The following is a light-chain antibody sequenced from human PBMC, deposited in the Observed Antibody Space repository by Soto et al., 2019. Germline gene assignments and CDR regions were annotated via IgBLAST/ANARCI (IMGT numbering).Light chain of an antibody. CDR2: GAS. V-gene: IGKV1-39*01. J-gene: IGKJ1*01. Sequence: DIRMTQSPSSLSASVGDRVTITCRASLTIGDSLSWFQQKVGKPPTLLIYGASALQSGVPARFSGSGSGTDFSLTINNMQREDFATYYCQQTDNLPRTFGQGTKVEFK. CDR1: LTIGDS. CDR3: QQTDNLPRT.